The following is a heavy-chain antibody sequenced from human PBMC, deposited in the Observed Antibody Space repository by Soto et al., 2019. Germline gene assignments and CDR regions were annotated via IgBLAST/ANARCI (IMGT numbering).Heavy chain of an antibody. CDR3: ARRLTNSGIYYSGMDV. D-gene: IGHD6-25*01. CDR1: GYTFTVYY. J-gene: IGHJ6*02. Sequence: QVHLVQSGAEVKKPGASVTVSCKASGYTFTVYYIHWLRQAPGQGLEWLGWINPDSGATNYAQKFQGRAIMTRDTSISTAYMEFSSLRSDDTALYYCARRLTNSGIYYSGMDVWGQGTTVTVSS. V-gene: IGHV1-2*02. CDR2: INPDSGAT.